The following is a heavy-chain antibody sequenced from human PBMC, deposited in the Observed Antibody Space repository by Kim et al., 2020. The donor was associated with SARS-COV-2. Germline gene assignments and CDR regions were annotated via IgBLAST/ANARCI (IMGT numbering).Heavy chain of an antibody. CDR3: ARGQWMITFGGVIVGPWFDP. Sequence: SETLSLTCAVYGGSFSGYYWSWIRQPPGKGLEWIGEINHSGSTNYNPSLKSRVTISVDTSKNQFSLKLSSVTAADTAVYYCARGQWMITFGGVIVGPWFDPWGQGTLVTVSS. CDR1: GGSFSGYY. D-gene: IGHD3-16*02. CDR2: INHSGST. V-gene: IGHV4-34*01. J-gene: IGHJ5*02.